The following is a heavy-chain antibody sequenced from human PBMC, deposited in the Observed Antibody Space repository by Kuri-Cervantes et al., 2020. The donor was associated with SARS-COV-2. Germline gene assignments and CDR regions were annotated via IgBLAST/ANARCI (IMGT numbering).Heavy chain of an antibody. D-gene: IGHD1-7*01. CDR1: GGSFSGYY. V-gene: IGHV4-34*01. J-gene: IGHJ4*02. CDR2: INHSGST. CDR3: ASLRRYNWNYSPFDY. Sequence: SQTLSLTCAVYGGSFSGYYWSWIRQPPGKGLEWIGEINHSGSTNYNPSLKSRVTISVDTSKNQFSLKLSSVTAADTAVYYCASLRRYNWNYSPFDYWGQGTLVTVSS.